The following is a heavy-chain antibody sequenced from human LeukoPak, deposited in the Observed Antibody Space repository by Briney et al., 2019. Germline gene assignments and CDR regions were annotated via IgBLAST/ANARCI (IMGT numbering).Heavy chain of an antibody. CDR3: ARVERYSSSWYSRPNYFDY. V-gene: IGHV1-18*01. J-gene: IGHJ4*02. CDR2: ISAYNGNT. Sequence: ASVKVSCKASGYTFTSYGISWVRQAPGQGLEWMGWISAYNGNTNYAQKLLGRVTMTTDTSTSTAYMELRSLRSDDTAVYYCARVERYSSSWYSRPNYFDYWGQGTLVTVSS. CDR1: GYTFTSYG. D-gene: IGHD6-13*01.